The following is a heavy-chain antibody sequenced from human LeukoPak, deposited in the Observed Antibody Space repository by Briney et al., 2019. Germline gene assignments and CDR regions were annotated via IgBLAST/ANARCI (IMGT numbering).Heavy chain of an antibody. D-gene: IGHD3-10*01. CDR2: ISSASNYI. J-gene: IGHJ4*02. CDR3: ARVGGH. V-gene: IGHV3-21*04. CDR1: GFTFTVHT. Sequence: GGSLRLSCAASGFTFTVHTMNWVRQAPGKGLEWVASISSASNYIYYADSLKGRFTVSRDNAKNSLYLQMNSLRAEDTAVYYCARVGGHWGQGTLVTVSS.